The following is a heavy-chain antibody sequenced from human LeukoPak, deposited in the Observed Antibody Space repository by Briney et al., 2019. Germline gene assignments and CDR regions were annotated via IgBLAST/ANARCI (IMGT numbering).Heavy chain of an antibody. CDR2: ISYDGSNK. J-gene: IGHJ4*02. Sequence: GRSLRLSCAASGFTFSSYAMHWVRQAPGKGLGWVAVISYDGSNKYHADSVKGRFTVSRDNSKNTLYLQMNSLRAEDTAVYYCARETGSAVGSTDFDYWGQGTLVTVSS. CDR1: GFTFSSYA. CDR3: ARETGSAVGSTDFDY. V-gene: IGHV3-30-3*01. D-gene: IGHD4-17*01.